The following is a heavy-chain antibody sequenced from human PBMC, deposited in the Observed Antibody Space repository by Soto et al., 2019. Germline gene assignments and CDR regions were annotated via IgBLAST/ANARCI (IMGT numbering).Heavy chain of an antibody. Sequence: SETLSLTCTVSSASISSSSYTWGWIRQPPGKGLEWIGSIYYSGTTYYNPSLNSRVTVSVDTSKNQFSLKVTSVTAADTAVYYCARVPDRWGQGTLVTVSS. V-gene: IGHV4-39*07. D-gene: IGHD2-2*01. J-gene: IGHJ5*02. CDR3: ARVPDR. CDR2: IYYSGTT. CDR1: SASISSSSYT.